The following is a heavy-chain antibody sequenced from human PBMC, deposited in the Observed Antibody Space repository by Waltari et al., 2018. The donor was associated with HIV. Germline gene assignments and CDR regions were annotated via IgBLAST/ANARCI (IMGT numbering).Heavy chain of an antibody. Sequence: QVHLVQSGAEMKKPGASVKVSCKASGYTFISYGIRWVRQAPGHGLEWMGWISTYNANTNYARSLQGRVTMTTDTSTTTAYMELRSLTSDDTAVYYCARDGLRYSGTFYSDYWGQGTLVTVSS. CDR3: ARDGLRYSGTFYSDY. J-gene: IGHJ4*02. V-gene: IGHV1-18*01. CDR2: ISTYNANT. D-gene: IGHD1-26*01. CDR1: GYTFISYG.